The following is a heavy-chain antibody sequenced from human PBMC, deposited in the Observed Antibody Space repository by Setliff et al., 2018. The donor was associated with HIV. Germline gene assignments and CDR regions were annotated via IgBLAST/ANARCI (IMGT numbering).Heavy chain of an antibody. CDR1: GGSISSYY. CDR3: AGDYAGSGRPFDY. Sequence: SETLSLTCTVSGGSISSYYWSWIRQPPGKGLEWIGYIYTSGSTNYNPSLKSRVTISLDTSKNQLSLKLTSVTAADTAVYFCAGDYAGSGRPFDYWGQGTLVTVSS. V-gene: IGHV4-4*09. CDR2: IYTSGST. J-gene: IGHJ4*02. D-gene: IGHD4-17*01.